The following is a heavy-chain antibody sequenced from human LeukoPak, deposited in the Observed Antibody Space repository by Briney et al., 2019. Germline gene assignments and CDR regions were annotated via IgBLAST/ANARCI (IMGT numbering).Heavy chain of an antibody. D-gene: IGHD3-9*01. V-gene: IGHV4-59*01. Sequence: PSETLSLTCTVSGGSLSSYYWSWIRQPPGKGPEWIGYIYYSGSTNYNPSLKSRVTISVDTSKNQFSLKLSSVTAADTAVYYCARGNYDIVTGYYIGTWGQGTLVTVSS. CDR2: IYYSGST. CDR1: GGSLSSYY. CDR3: ARGNYDIVTGYYIGT. J-gene: IGHJ5*02.